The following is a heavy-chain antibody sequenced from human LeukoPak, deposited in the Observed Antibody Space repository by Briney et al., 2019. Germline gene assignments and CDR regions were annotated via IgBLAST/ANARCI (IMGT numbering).Heavy chain of an antibody. D-gene: IGHD2-15*01. Sequence: GESLRISCKGYGYSFTNYWISWVRQMPGKGLEWMGRIDPSDSYTNYSPSFQGHVTISVDKSISTAYLQWGSLRASDTAIYYCASLYQGPDCSGASCWFDYWGQGTLVTVSS. CDR2: IDPSDSYT. J-gene: IGHJ4*02. CDR1: GYSFTNYW. V-gene: IGHV5-10-1*01. CDR3: ASLYQGPDCSGASCWFDY.